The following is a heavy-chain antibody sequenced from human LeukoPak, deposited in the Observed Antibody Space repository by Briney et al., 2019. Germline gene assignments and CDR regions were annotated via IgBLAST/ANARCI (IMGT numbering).Heavy chain of an antibody. CDR1: AFTFSNYA. D-gene: IGHD1-26*01. J-gene: IGHJ3*02. V-gene: IGHV3-30-3*01. Sequence: GGSLRLSCAASAFTFSNYAIHWVRQAPGEGLEWVAGISNDGSRKYYADSVKGRFTISRDSSKNTLYLQMNSLRADDTAVYYCARDLGGATLDAFDIWGRGTMVTVSS. CDR2: ISNDGSRK. CDR3: ARDLGGATLDAFDI.